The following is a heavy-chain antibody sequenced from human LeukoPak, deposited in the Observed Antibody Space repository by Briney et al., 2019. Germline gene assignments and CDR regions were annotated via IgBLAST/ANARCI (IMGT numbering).Heavy chain of an antibody. CDR1: GYTLTELS. CDR2: FDPEDGET. V-gene: IGHV1-24*01. CDR3: AITNWNYTYYFDY. J-gene: IGHJ4*02. Sequence: ASVTVSCKVSGYTLTELSMHWVRQAPGKGLEWMGGFDPEDGETIYAQKFQGRVTMTEDTSTDTAYMELSSLRSEDTAVYYCAITNWNYTYYFDYWGQGTLVTVSS. D-gene: IGHD1-7*01.